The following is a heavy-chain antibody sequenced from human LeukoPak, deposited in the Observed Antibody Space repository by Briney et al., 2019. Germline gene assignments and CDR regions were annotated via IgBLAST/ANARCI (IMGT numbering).Heavy chain of an antibody. Sequence: PGRSLRLSCAASGFTFSSYAMHWVRQAPGKGLEWVSAFSATDGSAQYAESVEGRFTISRDNSKNTLFLQMNSLGAEDTAVYYCARAKIAAAGTGAFDVWGQGTLVTVSS. CDR2: FSATDGSA. J-gene: IGHJ3*01. D-gene: IGHD6-13*01. CDR3: ARAKIAAAGTGAFDV. V-gene: IGHV3-23*01. CDR1: GFTFSSYA.